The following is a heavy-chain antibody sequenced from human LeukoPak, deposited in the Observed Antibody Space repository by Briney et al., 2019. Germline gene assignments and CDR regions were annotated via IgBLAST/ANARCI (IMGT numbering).Heavy chain of an antibody. CDR2: IWYDGSNK. D-gene: IGHD3-3*01. Sequence: GGSLRLSCAASGFTFSSYGMHWVRQAPGKGLEWVAVIWYDGSNKYYADSVKGRFTISRDNSKNTLYLQMNSLRAEDTAVYYCARGGLFGAVITPDAFDIWGQGTMVTVSS. CDR3: ARGGLFGAVITPDAFDI. V-gene: IGHV3-33*01. J-gene: IGHJ3*02. CDR1: GFTFSSYG.